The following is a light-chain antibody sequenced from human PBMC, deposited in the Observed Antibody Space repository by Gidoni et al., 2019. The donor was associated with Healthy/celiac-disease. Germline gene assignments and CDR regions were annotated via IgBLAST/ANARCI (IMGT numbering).Light chain of an antibody. CDR1: QSVSSY. V-gene: IGKV3-11*01. J-gene: IGKJ5*01. CDR2: DAS. Sequence: DIVLTPSPATLSLSPGERATLSCSASQSVSSYLAWYQQKPGQAPRLLIYDASTRATGIPAMFSGSGSGTDFTLTISSLEPEDFAVYYCQQRSNWSITFGQGTRLEIK. CDR3: QQRSNWSIT.